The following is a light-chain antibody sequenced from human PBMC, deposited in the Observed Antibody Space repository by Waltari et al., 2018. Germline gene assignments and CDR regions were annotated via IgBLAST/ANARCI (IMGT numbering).Light chain of an antibody. CDR2: GAA. V-gene: IGKV3-20*01. CDR3: QHYLRLPVT. J-gene: IGKJ1*01. Sequence: EIVLTQSPGTLSLSLGERATVSCRASQSVSRALAWYQQKPGQAPSLLIYGAATRATGIPDRFSGSGSGTDFSLTSSRLEPDDFAVYYCQHYLRLPVTFVQGTTVEI. CDR1: QSVSRA.